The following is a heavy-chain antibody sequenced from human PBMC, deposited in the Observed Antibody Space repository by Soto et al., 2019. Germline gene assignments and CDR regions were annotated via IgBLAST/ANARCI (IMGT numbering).Heavy chain of an antibody. Sequence: EVQLVESGGGLVKPGGSLRLSCSASGFTFSSYSMNWVRQATGKGLEWVSSISSSSSDIYYADSVKGRFTISRDNAKNSLYLQMNSLRAEDTAVYYCARDQQQLVGTIDYWGQGTLVTVSS. V-gene: IGHV3-21*01. D-gene: IGHD6-13*01. CDR3: ARDQQQLVGTIDY. CDR1: GFTFSSYS. J-gene: IGHJ4*02. CDR2: ISSSSSDI.